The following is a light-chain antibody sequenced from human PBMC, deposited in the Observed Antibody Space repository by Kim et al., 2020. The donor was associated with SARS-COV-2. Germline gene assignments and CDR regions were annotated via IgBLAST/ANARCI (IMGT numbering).Light chain of an antibody. J-gene: IGLJ3*02. CDR3: QAWDSSTEV. Sequence: GSPGQTASITCSGDKLGDEYACWYQQKPGQCPVLVIYQDSKRPSGIPERFSGSNSGNTATLTISGTQAMDEADYYCQAWDSSTEVFGGGTKLTVL. V-gene: IGLV3-1*01. CDR2: QDS. CDR1: KLGDEY.